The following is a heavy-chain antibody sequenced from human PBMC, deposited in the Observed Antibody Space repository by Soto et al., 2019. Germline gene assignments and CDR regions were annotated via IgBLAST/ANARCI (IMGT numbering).Heavy chain of an antibody. CDR2: ILFSGSDI. Sequence: EVQLVESGGGLVKPGGSLRLSCAASGFTFSSYTMNWVRQAPGKGLEWVSSILFSGSDIYYADSVKGRFTISRDNAKDSLYLQMNSLRAEDTAVYFCARDRGREMDYWGQGTLVTGSS. CDR3: ARDRGREMDY. J-gene: IGHJ4*02. V-gene: IGHV3-21*01. CDR1: GFTFSSYT. D-gene: IGHD3-10*01.